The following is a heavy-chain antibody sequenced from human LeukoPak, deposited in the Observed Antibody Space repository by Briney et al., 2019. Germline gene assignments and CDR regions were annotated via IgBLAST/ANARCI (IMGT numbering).Heavy chain of an antibody. D-gene: IGHD4-11*01. CDR2: IYSGGST. CDR1: GFTVSSNY. V-gene: IGHV3-53*01. J-gene: IGHJ6*02. Sequence: GGSLRLSCAASGFTVSSNYMSWVRQAPGKGLEWVSVIYSGGSTYYADSVKGRFTISRGNSKSTVFLQMNSLRAEDTAVYYCARAVTKYHGMDVWGQGTTVTVSS. CDR3: ARAVTKYHGMDV.